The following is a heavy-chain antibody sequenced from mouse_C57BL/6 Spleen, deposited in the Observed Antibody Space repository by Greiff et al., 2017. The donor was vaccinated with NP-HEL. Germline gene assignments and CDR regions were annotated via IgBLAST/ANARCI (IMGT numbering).Heavy chain of an antibody. J-gene: IGHJ4*01. Sequence: EVQLVESEGGLVQPGSSMKLSCTASGFTFSDYYMAWVRQVPEKGLEWVANINYDGSSTYYLDSLKSRFIISRDNAKNILYLQMSSLKSEDTATYYCARDGGNYPYYAMDYWGQGTSVTVSS. CDR1: GFTFSDYY. CDR3: ARDGGNYPYYAMDY. CDR2: INYDGSST. V-gene: IGHV5-16*01. D-gene: IGHD2-1*01.